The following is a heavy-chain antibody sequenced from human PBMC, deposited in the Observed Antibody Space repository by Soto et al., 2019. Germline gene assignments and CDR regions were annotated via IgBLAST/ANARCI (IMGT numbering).Heavy chain of an antibody. V-gene: IGHV4-31*03. J-gene: IGHJ6*02. Sequence: QVQVQESGPGLVRPSQTLSLTCTVSGASINRDPYYWSWIRQHPVKGLEWIGYIYYNGDTDYNPSIKSRVPISLDTSKNQISLKLSSVTAADTAVYYCARAQGGKVLKGSGMDVWGQGTTVIVS. CDR2: IYYNGDT. D-gene: IGHD2-8*02. CDR3: ARAQGGKVLKGSGMDV. CDR1: GASINRDPYY.